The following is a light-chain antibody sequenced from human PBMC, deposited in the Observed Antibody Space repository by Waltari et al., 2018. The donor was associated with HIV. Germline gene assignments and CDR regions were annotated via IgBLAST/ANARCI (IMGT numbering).Light chain of an antibody. J-gene: IGKJ1*01. CDR3: QQYGNSLWT. CDR2: GAT. Sequence: EIVLTQSPGTLSLAPGERATISCWASQSVSSSYLAWFQQKPGQAPRLLIYGATSRATGSPDRFSGSASGTDFNLTISRLEPEDFALYYCQQYGNSLWTFGQGTKVEVK. CDR1: QSVSSSY. V-gene: IGKV3-20*01.